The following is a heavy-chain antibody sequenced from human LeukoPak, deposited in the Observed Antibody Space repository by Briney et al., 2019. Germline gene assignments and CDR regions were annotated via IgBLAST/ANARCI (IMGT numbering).Heavy chain of an antibody. Sequence: SETLSLTCAVYGGSFSGYYWCWIRQPPGKGLEWIGEINHSGSTNYNPSLKSRVTISVDTSKNQFSLKLSSVTAADTAVYYCARGRGVLDYWGQGTLVTVSS. J-gene: IGHJ4*02. CDR1: GGSFSGYY. CDR3: ARGRGVLDY. V-gene: IGHV4-34*01. CDR2: INHSGST. D-gene: IGHD3-10*01.